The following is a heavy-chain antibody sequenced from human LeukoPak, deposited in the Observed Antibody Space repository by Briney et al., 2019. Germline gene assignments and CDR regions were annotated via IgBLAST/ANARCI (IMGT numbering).Heavy chain of an antibody. D-gene: IGHD3-3*01. J-gene: IGHJ3*02. CDR1: GGSISSGGYY. Sequence: SETLSLTCTVSGGSISSGGYYWSWIRQHPGKGLEWIGYIYYSGSTYYNPSLKSRVTISVDTSKNQFSLKLSSVTAADTAVYYCATRCPKDYYFWSGYQDAFDIWGQGTMVNV. CDR3: ATRCPKDYYFWSGYQDAFDI. CDR2: IYYSGST. V-gene: IGHV4-31*03.